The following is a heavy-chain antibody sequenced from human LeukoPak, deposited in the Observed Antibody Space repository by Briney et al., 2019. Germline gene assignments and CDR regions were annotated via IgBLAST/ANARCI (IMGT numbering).Heavy chain of an antibody. V-gene: IGHV4-4*02. CDR3: ARRPDIVATITYYFDY. Sequence: KASGTLSLTCAVSGGSISSSNCWSWVRQPPGKGLEWIGEIYHSGSTNYNPSLKSRVTISVDKSKNQFSLKLSSVTAADTAVYYCARRPDIVATITYYFDYWGQGTLVTVSS. D-gene: IGHD5-12*01. J-gene: IGHJ4*02. CDR1: GGSISSSNC. CDR2: IYHSGST.